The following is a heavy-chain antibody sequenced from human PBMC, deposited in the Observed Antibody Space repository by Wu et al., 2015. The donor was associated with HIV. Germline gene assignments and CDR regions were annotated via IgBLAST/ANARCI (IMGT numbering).Heavy chain of an antibody. CDR1: GDIFNSLA. CDR2: VIPFFITP. D-gene: IGHD6-6*01. V-gene: IGHV1-69*01. Sequence: GAEVKKPGSSVKVSCKASGDIFNSLAISWVRQAPGQGLEWMGGVIPFFITPNLAEKFQGRVTITADESTNTAYMELTPLTSEDTAVYYCASSSPGKGYYFMDVWGKGTTVTVSS. CDR3: ASSSPGKGYYFMDV. J-gene: IGHJ6*03.